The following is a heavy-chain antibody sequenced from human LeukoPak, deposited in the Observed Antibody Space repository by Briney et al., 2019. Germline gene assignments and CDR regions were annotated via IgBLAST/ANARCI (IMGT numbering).Heavy chain of an antibody. J-gene: IGHJ6*02. Sequence: SETLSLTCTVSGRSISSSSYYWGWIRQPPGKGLERIGRIYYSGSTYYNPSLKSRVTISVDTSKNQFSLKLSSVTAADTAVYYCASNAQPFYYYYYGMDVWGQGTTVTVSS. CDR3: ASNAQPFYYYYYGMDV. CDR1: GRSISSSSYY. D-gene: IGHD2-2*01. V-gene: IGHV4-39*01. CDR2: IYYSGST.